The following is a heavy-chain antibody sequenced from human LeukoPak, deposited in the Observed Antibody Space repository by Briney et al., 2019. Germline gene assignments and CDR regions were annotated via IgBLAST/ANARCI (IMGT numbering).Heavy chain of an antibody. V-gene: IGHV3-15*01. CDR2: IRTKIEGETT. D-gene: IGHD1-26*01. J-gene: IGHJ6*02. CDR1: GFNFNYVW. Sequence: GSLRLSCAASGFNFNYVWMNWVRQAPGKGLEWVGRIRTKIEGETTDYAAPVKGRFTISRDDSKTTLYLHMNSLQTEDSAVYYCTTERNWELLRPYGLDIRGQGTAVTVSS. CDR3: TTERNWELLRPYGLDI.